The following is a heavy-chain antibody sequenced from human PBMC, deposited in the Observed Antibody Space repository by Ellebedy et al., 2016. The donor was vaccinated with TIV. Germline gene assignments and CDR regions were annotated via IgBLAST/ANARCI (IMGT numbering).Heavy chain of an antibody. J-gene: IGHJ4*02. CDR3: ARETGTTDTSGVYFDY. Sequence: AASVKVSCKASGYTFTGYYMHWVRQAPGQGLEWMGGIIPIFGTANYAQKFQGRVTITADESTSTAYMELSSLRSEDTAVYYCARETGTTDTSGVYFDYWGQGTLVTVSS. CDR1: GYTFTGYY. CDR2: IIPIFGTA. D-gene: IGHD1-1*01. V-gene: IGHV1-69*13.